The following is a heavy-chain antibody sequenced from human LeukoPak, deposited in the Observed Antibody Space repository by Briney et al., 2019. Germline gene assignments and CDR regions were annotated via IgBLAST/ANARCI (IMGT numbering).Heavy chain of an antibody. CDR1: GDSVSSTKAA. D-gene: IGHD2-8*01. Sequence: SQTLSLTCAISGDSVSSTKAAWNWIRQSPSRGLEWLGRTYYRSRWYSEYARSVKSRITIDPDTSKNQFSLQLNSVTPEDAAVYYCARTKGHLDLWGRGTLVTVSS. V-gene: IGHV6-1*01. CDR3: ARTKGHLDL. CDR2: TYYRSRWYS. J-gene: IGHJ2*01.